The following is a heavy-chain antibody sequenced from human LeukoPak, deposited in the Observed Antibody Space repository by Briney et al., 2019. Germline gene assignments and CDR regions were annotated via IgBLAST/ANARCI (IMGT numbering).Heavy chain of an antibody. V-gene: IGHV4-4*09. CDR2: IYTSGST. CDR3: ARRFYYHDAFDI. Sequence: SETLSLTCTVSGGSISSYYWSWMRHPPGKGLEWIGYIYTSGSTNYDPSLKCRVTISVDTSKSQFSLKLSSVTAADTAVYYCARRFYYHDAFDIWGQGTMVTVSS. D-gene: IGHD3-22*01. J-gene: IGHJ3*02. CDR1: GGSISSYY.